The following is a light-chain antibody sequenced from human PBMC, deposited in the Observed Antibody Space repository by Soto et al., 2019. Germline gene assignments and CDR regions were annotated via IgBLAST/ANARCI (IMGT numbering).Light chain of an antibody. CDR3: QQYNTSFWT. CDR2: DAS. J-gene: IGKJ1*01. CDR1: QSIGAW. V-gene: IGKV1-5*01. Sequence: DIQMTQSPSTLSASVGDRVTITCRASQSIGAWLAWHQQKPGKAPKVLIYDASSLESGVPSRFSGSGSGTEFTLTISSLQPDDFATYYCQQYNTSFWTFGQGTKVDIK.